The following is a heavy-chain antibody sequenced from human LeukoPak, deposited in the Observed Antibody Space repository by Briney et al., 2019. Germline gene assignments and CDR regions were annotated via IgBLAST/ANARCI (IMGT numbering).Heavy chain of an antibody. CDR1: GFTFSRYG. J-gene: IGHJ4*02. D-gene: IGHD6-13*01. V-gene: IGHV3-23*01. Sequence: PGGSLRLSCAASGFTFSRYGMSWVRQAPGKGLEWVSAISGSGGRTYYADSVKGRFTISRDNSKNSLYLQMNSLRAEDTAVYYCARVPLYTRSYYFDYWGQGTLVTASS. CDR3: ARVPLYTRSYYFDY. CDR2: ISGSGGRT.